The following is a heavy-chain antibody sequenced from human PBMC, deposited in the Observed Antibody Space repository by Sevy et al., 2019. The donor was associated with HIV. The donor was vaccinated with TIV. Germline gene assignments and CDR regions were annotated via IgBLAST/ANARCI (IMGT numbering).Heavy chain of an antibody. CDR1: DYSISSGYY. CDR3: ARAYYGGLYYFDY. Sequence: SETLSLTCAVSDYSISSGYYWGWIRQPPGKGLEWIGSIYHSGSTYYNPSLKSRVTISVDTSKNQFSLNLSSVTAADSAVYYCARAYYGGLYYFDYWGQGTLVTVSS. D-gene: IGHD4-17*01. CDR2: IYHSGST. V-gene: IGHV4-38-2*01. J-gene: IGHJ4*02.